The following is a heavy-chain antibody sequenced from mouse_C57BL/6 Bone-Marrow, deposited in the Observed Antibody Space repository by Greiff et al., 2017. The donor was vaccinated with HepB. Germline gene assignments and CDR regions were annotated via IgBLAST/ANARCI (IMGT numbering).Heavy chain of an antibody. CDR2: INPSSGYT. Sequence: LVESGAELARPGASVKMSCKASGYTFTSYTMHWVKQRPGQGLEWIGYINPSSGYTKYNQKFKDKATLTADKSSSTAYMQLSSLTSEDSAVYYCARRNLRGWFAYWGQGTLVTVSA. J-gene: IGHJ3*01. D-gene: IGHD5-1*01. CDR1: GYTFTSYT. V-gene: IGHV1-4*01. CDR3: ARRNLRGWFAY.